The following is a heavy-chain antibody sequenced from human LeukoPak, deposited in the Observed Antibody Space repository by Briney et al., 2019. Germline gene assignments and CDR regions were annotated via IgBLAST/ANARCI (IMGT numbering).Heavy chain of an antibody. CDR3: ARDIAYYDFWSGYPSPDYYYYYMDV. CDR1: GFTFSSYW. J-gene: IGHJ6*03. V-gene: IGHV3-7*01. Sequence: GGSLRLSCAASGFTFSSYWMSWVRQAPGKGLEWVANIKQDGSEKYYVDSVKGRFTISRDNAKNSLYLQMNSLRAEDTAVYYCARDIAYYDFWSGYPSPDYYYYYMDVWGKGTTVTVSS. CDR2: IKQDGSEK. D-gene: IGHD3-3*01.